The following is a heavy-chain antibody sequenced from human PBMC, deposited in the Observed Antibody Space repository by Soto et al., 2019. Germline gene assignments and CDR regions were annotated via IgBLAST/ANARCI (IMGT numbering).Heavy chain of an antibody. D-gene: IGHD3-22*01. Sequence: EASVKVSCKASGYTFTSYGISWVRQAPGQGLEWMGWISAYNGNTNYAQKLQGRVTMTTDTSTSTAYMELRSLRSDDTAVYYCARGPDDYYDSSGYVDYWGQGXLVTVYS. CDR2: ISAYNGNT. J-gene: IGHJ4*02. CDR1: GYTFTSYG. V-gene: IGHV1-18*04. CDR3: ARGPDDYYDSSGYVDY.